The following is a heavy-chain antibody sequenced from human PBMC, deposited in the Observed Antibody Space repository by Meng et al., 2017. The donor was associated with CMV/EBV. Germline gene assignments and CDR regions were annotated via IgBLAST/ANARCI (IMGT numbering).Heavy chain of an antibody. V-gene: IGHV3-21*01. J-gene: IGHJ4*02. D-gene: IGHD6-19*01. CDR1: GFTFSSYS. CDR3: ARSRSGGGWYYFDY. Sequence: GGSLRLSCAASGFTFSSYSMNWVRQAPGKGLEWVSSISSSSSYIYYADSVKGRFTISRDNAKNSLYLQMNRLSAEDTAVSYCARSRSGGGWYYFDYWGQGTLVTVSS. CDR2: ISSSSSYI.